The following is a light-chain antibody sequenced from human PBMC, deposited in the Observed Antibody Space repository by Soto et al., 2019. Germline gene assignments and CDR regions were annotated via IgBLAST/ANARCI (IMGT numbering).Light chain of an antibody. CDR2: RNN. J-gene: IGLJ3*02. CDR3: AAWDDSLSVWV. CDR1: SSNIGSNY. Sequence: QSVLTQPPSASGTPGQRVTISCSGSSSNIGSNYVYWYQQLPRTAPKLLIYRNNQRPSGVPDRFSGSKSGTSASLAISGLRSEDEADYYCAAWDDSLSVWVFGGGTQLTVL. V-gene: IGLV1-47*01.